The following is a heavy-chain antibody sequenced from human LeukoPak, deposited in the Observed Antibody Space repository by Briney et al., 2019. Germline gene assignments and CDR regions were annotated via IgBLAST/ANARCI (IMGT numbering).Heavy chain of an antibody. CDR2: IYYSGSI. Sequence: PSETLSLTCTVSGGSISSYYWSWIRQPPGKGLDWIGYIYYSGSINYNPSLKSRVTISVDTSKNQFSLKVSSVTAADTAVYYCARYGGYGHYWGQGTLVTVSS. CDR1: GGSISSYY. J-gene: IGHJ4*02. D-gene: IGHD5-12*01. CDR3: ARYGGYGHY. V-gene: IGHV4-59*01.